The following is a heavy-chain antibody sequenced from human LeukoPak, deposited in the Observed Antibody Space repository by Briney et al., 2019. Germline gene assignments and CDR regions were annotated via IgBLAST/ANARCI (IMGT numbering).Heavy chain of an antibody. D-gene: IGHD6-13*01. CDR3: ARHSTTWYYFDY. CDR1: GGSISSYY. CDR2: VYYSGST. Sequence: SETLSLTCTVSGGSISSYYWSWIREPPGKVLVWSVYVYYSGSTNYNPSLKGRCTISVDTPKNQFSLKLNSVTAADTAVYYCARHSTTWYYFDYWGQGTLVTVSS. J-gene: IGHJ4*02. V-gene: IGHV4-59*08.